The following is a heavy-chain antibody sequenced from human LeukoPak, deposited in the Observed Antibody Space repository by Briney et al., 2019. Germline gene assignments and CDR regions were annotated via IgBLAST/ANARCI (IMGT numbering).Heavy chain of an antibody. J-gene: IGHJ5*02. CDR3: ARVGRYCSGGSCYGENWFDP. CDR1: GGSINYYY. D-gene: IGHD2-15*01. V-gene: IGHV4-59*01. Sequence: SGTLSLTCTVSGGSINYYYWNWIRQPPGKGLEWIGYIYSSGNTKYNPSLRSRVTMSVETSKNQFSLRLTSVNPADTAVYYCARVGRYCSGGSCYGENWFDPWGQGTLVTVSS. CDR2: IYSSGNT.